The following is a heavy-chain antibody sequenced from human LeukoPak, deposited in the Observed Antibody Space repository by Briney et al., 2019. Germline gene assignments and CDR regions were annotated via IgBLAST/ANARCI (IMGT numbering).Heavy chain of an antibody. CDR1: GGTFNNSA. V-gene: IGHV1-69*05. CDR2: IMPLFGTA. J-gene: IGHJ5*02. CDR3: ARDVHGDYGSGWFDP. D-gene: IGHD4-17*01. Sequence: SVKVSCKTSGGTFNNSAISWVRQAPGQGLEWLGGIMPLFGTAGYAQKFQGRVTITKDESTRTVYLELTSLTSDDTAVYYCARDVHGDYGSGWFDPWGQGTLVSASS.